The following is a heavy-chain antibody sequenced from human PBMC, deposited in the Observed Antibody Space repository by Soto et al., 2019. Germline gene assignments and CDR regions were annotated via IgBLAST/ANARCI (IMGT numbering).Heavy chain of an antibody. Sequence: QVHLVQSGAQVKKPGASVKVSCKASGYTFTSNGITWVRQAPGQGLEWMGWISAHNGNTDYAQKVQGRVIVTRDTSTSTAYMELRSLRSDDTAVYYCARGRYGDYWGQGALVTVSS. CDR1: GYTFTSNG. CDR3: ARGRYGDY. CDR2: ISAHNGNT. D-gene: IGHD1-1*01. J-gene: IGHJ4*02. V-gene: IGHV1-18*01.